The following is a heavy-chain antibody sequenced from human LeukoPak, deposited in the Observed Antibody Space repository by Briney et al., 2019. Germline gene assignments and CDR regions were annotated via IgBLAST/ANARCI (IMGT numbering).Heavy chain of an antibody. V-gene: IGHV1-2*04. J-gene: IGHJ5*02. CDR1: GYTFTGYY. Sequence: GASVTVSCKASGYTFTGYYMHWVRQAPGQGLEWVGWINPDSGGTNYAQKFQGWVTMTRDTSISTAYMELSRLRSDDTAVYYCARGTVTMVRGVMRNNWFDPWGQGTLVTVSS. CDR2: INPDSGGT. CDR3: ARGTVTMVRGVMRNNWFDP. D-gene: IGHD3-10*01.